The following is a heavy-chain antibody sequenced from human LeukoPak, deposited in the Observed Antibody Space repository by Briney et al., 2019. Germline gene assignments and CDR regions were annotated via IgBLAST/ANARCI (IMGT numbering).Heavy chain of an antibody. D-gene: IGHD6-6*01. CDR3: ARSYSSSSRPDY. CDR2: IIPIFGTA. V-gene: IGHV1-69*05. Sequence: SVKVSCKASGGTFSSYAISWVRQAPGQGLEWMGGIIPIFGTANYAQKFQGRVTITTDESTSTAYMEMSSLRSEDTAVYYCARSYSSSSRPDYWGQGTLVTVSS. J-gene: IGHJ4*02. CDR1: GGTFSSYA.